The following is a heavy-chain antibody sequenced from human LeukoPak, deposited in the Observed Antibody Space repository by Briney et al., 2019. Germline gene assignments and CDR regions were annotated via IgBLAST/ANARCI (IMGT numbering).Heavy chain of an antibody. Sequence: PGGSLRLSCVASGFTFSNYWMSWVRQAPGKGLEWGANIQKDGSEKHYVASVEGRFTISRDNAENSLFLQLNSLRVGDTAVYYCVRLWDSSGFSGYWGQGALVTVSS. CDR3: VRLWDSSGFSGY. CDR1: GFTFSNYW. J-gene: IGHJ4*02. CDR2: IQKDGSEK. V-gene: IGHV3-7*01. D-gene: IGHD3-22*01.